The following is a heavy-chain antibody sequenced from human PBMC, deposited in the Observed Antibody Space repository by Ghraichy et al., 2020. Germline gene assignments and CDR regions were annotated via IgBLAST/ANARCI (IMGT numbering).Heavy chain of an antibody. CDR3: ARRHRIAVAGTFDY. V-gene: IGHV4-34*01. J-gene: IGHJ4*02. Sequence: SETLSLTCAVYGGSFSGYYWSWIRQPPGKGLEWIGEINHSGSTNYNPSLKSRVTLSVDTSKNQFSLKLSSVTAADTAVYYCARRHRIAVAGTFDYWGQGTLVTVSS. CDR1: GGSFSGYY. D-gene: IGHD6-19*01. CDR2: INHSGST.